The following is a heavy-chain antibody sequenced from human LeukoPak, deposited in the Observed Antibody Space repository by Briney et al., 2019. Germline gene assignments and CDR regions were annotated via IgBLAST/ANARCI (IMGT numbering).Heavy chain of an antibody. Sequence: GGSLRLSCTVSGFTVSTNSMSWVRQAPGKGLEWVSLISGSGTSTQYADSVKGRFTISRDSSKNTLYLQMKSLRAEDTAVYHCAKGIVAVTAMNYFDYWGQGTLVTVSS. CDR3: AKGIVAVTAMNYFDY. J-gene: IGHJ4*02. CDR1: GFTVSTNS. D-gene: IGHD2-21*02. CDR2: ISGSGTST. V-gene: IGHV3-23*01.